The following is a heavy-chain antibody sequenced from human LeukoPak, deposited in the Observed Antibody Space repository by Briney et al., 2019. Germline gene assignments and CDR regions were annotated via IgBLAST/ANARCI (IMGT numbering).Heavy chain of an antibody. V-gene: IGHV1-69*04. CDR3: ATKTQRGYSGYDSGASFDY. D-gene: IGHD5-12*01. Sequence: GASVKVSCKASGGTFSSYAISWVRQAPGQGLEWMGRIILIPGIANYAQKFQGRVTITADKSTSTAYMELSSLRSEDTAVYYCATKTQRGYSGYDSGASFDYWGQGTLVTVSS. J-gene: IGHJ4*02. CDR2: IILIPGIA. CDR1: GGTFSSYA.